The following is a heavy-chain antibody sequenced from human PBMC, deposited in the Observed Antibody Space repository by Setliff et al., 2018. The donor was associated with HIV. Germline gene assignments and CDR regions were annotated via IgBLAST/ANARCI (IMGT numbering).Heavy chain of an antibody. CDR1: GGTFSSYG. V-gene: IGHV1-69*05. CDR3: ARVGHSSSYHYYGMDV. Sequence: ASVKVSCKTSGGTFSSYGISWVRQAPGQGLEWMGGIIPMFGTGFYAQKFQGRVTITTDESRSTAYMELSSLSSEDTAVFYCARVGHSSSYHYYGMDVWGQGTTVTVTS. D-gene: IGHD6-13*01. J-gene: IGHJ6*02. CDR2: IIPMFGTG.